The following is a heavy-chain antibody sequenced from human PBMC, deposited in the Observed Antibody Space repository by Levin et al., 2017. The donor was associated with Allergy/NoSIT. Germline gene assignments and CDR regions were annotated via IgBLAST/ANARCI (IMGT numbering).Heavy chain of an antibody. CDR3: ARPSAIGVAAAGTNAFDS. CDR1: GYTFTGYY. V-gene: IGHV1-2*02. CDR2: INPNSGGT. Sequence: VASVKVSCKASGYTFTGYYMHWVRQAPGQGLEWMGWINPNSGGTNYAQKFQGRVTMTRDTSISTAYMELSRLRSDDTAVYYCARPSAIGVAAAGTNAFDSWGQGTMVTVSS. J-gene: IGHJ3*02. D-gene: IGHD6-13*01.